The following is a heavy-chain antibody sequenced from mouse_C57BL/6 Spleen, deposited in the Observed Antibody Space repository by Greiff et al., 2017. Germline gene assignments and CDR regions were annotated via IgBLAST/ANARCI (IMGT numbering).Heavy chain of an antibody. D-gene: IGHD4-1*01. Sequence: VQLQQPGAELVMPGASVKLSCKASGYTFTSYWMHWVKQRPGQGLEWIGEIDPADGYTNYNQKFKGKSTLTVDKSSSTAYMQLSSLTSEDSAVYYCARYRRADWDWDFDVWGTGTTVTVAS. CDR3: ARYRRADWDWDFDV. CDR2: IDPADGYT. J-gene: IGHJ1*03. V-gene: IGHV1-69*01. CDR1: GYTFTSYW.